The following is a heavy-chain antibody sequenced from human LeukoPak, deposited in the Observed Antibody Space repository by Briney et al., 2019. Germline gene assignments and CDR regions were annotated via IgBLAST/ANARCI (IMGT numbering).Heavy chain of an antibody. CDR2: IYYSGST. CDR1: GGSISSGDYY. Sequence: SETLSLTCTVSGGSISSGDYYWSWIRQPPGKGLEWIGYIYYSGSTYYNPSLKSRVTISVDTSKNQFSLKLSSVTAADTAVYYCAGSVAAAGTSLFDPWGQGTLVTVSS. V-gene: IGHV4-30-4*01. CDR3: AGSVAAAGTSLFDP. D-gene: IGHD6-13*01. J-gene: IGHJ5*02.